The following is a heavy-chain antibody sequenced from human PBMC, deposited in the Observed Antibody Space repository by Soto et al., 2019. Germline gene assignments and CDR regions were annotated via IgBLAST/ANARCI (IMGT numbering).Heavy chain of an antibody. CDR2: ISGSGGST. CDR1: GFTFSSYA. Sequence: VQLLESGGGLVQPGGSLRLSCAASGFTFSSYAMSWVRQAPGKGLEWVSAISGSGGSTYYADSVKGRFTISRDNSKNTLYLQMNSLRAEDTAVYYCASHCSGGSCYSGDAFDIWGQGTMVTVSS. V-gene: IGHV3-23*01. J-gene: IGHJ3*02. D-gene: IGHD2-15*01. CDR3: ASHCSGGSCYSGDAFDI.